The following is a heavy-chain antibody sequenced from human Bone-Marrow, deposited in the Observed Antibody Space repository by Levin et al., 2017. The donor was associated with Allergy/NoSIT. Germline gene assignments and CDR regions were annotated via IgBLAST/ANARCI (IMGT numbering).Heavy chain of an antibody. CDR2: IYYSGST. CDR1: GGSISRSNW. Sequence: SETLSLTCVVSGGSISRSNWWSWVRQPPGKGLEWIGEIYYSGSTNYNPSFESRATLSVDTSNNQLSLRLTSVTAADTAVYYCARLPNWQYYYFDYWGPGTEVTVSS. CDR3: ARLPNWQYYYFDY. J-gene: IGHJ4*02. V-gene: IGHV4-4*02. D-gene: IGHD7-27*01.